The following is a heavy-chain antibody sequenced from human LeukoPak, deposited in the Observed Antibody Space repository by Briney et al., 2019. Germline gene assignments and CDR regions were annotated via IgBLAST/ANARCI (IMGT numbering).Heavy chain of an antibody. CDR2: IYYSGST. CDR1: GGSINSYY. CDR3: ARRELGYALDI. D-gene: IGHD5-18*01. Sequence: TSETLSLTCTASGGSINSYYWSWIRQPPGKGLEWIGYIYYSGSTNYNPSLKSRVTISVDTSKNQFSLKLSSVTAADTAVYYCARRELGYALDIWGQGTMVTVSS. V-gene: IGHV4-59*08. J-gene: IGHJ3*02.